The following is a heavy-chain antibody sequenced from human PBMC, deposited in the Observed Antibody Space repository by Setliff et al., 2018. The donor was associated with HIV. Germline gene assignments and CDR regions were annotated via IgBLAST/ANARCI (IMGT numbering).Heavy chain of an antibody. Sequence: PGGSLRLSCAASEVSFTFRSFGMHWVRQAPGKGLEWLAFIWYDGSIKYYADSVKGRFTISRDNSKNILFLQMNSLRPEDTALYYCARDRGTPDKCFDPWGQGTLVTVSS. CDR3: ARDRGTPDKCFDP. CDR1: EVSFTFRSFG. J-gene: IGHJ5*02. V-gene: IGHV3-30*02. CDR2: IWYDGSIK. D-gene: IGHD3-16*01.